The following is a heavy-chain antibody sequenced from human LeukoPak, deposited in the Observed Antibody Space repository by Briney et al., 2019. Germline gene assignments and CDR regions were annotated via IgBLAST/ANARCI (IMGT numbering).Heavy chain of an antibody. CDR1: GGSISSYY. V-gene: IGHV4-59*01. CDR3: ARDNQVSIDY. J-gene: IGHJ4*02. CDR2: IYYSGST. Sequence: PSETLSLTCTVSGGSISSYYWSWIQQPPGKGLEWIGYIYYSGSTNYNPSLKSRVTISVDTSKNQFSLKLSSVTAADTAAYYCARDNQVSIDYWGQGTLVTISS.